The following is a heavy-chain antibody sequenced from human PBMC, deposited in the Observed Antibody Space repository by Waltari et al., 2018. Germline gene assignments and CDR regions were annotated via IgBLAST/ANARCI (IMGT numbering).Heavy chain of an antibody. CDR3: SYGRFEY. CDR2: IDSGDST. V-gene: IGHV3-66*02. J-gene: IGHJ4*02. CDR1: GFTVSSKY. D-gene: IGHD5-18*01. Sequence: EVQLVESGGGLVQPGGSLRLSCAGSGFTVSSKYINWVRQTPGKGMEWVSIIDSGDSTYYADSVKGRFTISRGNSKNTLHLQMNSLRAEDTAVYFCSYGRFEYWGQGTLVTVSS.